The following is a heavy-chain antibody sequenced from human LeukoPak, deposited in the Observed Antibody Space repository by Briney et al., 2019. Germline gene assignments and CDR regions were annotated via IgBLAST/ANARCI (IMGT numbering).Heavy chain of an antibody. J-gene: IGHJ4*02. V-gene: IGHV4-59*01. CDR3: ASHSGAYYFDY. CDR2: IYYSGST. D-gene: IGHD2-15*01. CDR1: GGSISSYY. Sequence: PSETLSLTCIVSGGSISSYYWSWIRQPPGKGLEWIGYIYYSGSTDYNPSLKSRVTISVDTSKNQFSLKLSSVTAADTAVYYCASHSGAYYFDYWGQGTLVNVSS.